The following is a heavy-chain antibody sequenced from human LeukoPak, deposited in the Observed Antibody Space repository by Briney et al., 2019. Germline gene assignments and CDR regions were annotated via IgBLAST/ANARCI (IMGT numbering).Heavy chain of an antibody. CDR3: ARESHVERDDF. J-gene: IGHJ4*02. CDR2: INPDSGDT. Sequence: ASVKVSCKASGYTLSGHYMHWVRQAPGQGLEWMGRINPDSGDTNYAQKLQGRVTMTTDTSTSTAYMELRSLRSDDTAVYYCARESHVERDDFWGQGTLITVSS. D-gene: IGHD1-1*01. V-gene: IGHV1-2*06. CDR1: GYTLSGHY.